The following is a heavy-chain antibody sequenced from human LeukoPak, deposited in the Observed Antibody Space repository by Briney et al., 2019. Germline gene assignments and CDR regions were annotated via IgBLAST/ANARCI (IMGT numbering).Heavy chain of an antibody. CDR2: ISSSSSYI. Sequence: GGSLILSCAASGFTFSSYSMNWVRQAPGKGLEWVSSISSSSSYIYYADSVKGRFTISRDNAKNSLYLQMNSLRAEDTAVYYCARLSNHDAFDIWGQGTMVTVSS. CDR3: ARLSNHDAFDI. D-gene: IGHD2/OR15-2a*01. V-gene: IGHV3-21*01. CDR1: GFTFSSYS. J-gene: IGHJ3*02.